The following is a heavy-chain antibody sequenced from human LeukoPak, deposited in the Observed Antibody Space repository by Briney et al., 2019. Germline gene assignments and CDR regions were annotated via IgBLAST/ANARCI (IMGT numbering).Heavy chain of an antibody. CDR2: TYYRSKWCN. CDR1: GDSMTSNTAA. J-gene: IGHJ5*02. Sequence: SQTLSLTCAISGDSMTSNTAAWNWIRQSPSRGLEWLGRTYYRSKWCNGYALSVKSRISINPDTSKDQFSLQLNSVTPEDTAVYYCARGRQWLNWFDPWGQGTLVTVSS. V-gene: IGHV6-1*01. CDR3: ARGRQWLNWFDP. D-gene: IGHD5-24*01.